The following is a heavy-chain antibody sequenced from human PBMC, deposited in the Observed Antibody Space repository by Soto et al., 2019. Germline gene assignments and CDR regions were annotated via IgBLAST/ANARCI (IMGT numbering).Heavy chain of an antibody. V-gene: IGHV3-21*06. CDR1: GFTFTRYS. Sequence: GGSLRLSCAASGFTFTRYSMNWVRQAPGKGLEWVSSISSTTSYIYYGDSMKGRFTISRDNAKNSLYLEMNSLRAEDTAVYYCARESEDLTSNFDYWGQGTLVTVSS. CDR2: ISSTTSYI. CDR3: ARESEDLTSNFDY. J-gene: IGHJ4*02.